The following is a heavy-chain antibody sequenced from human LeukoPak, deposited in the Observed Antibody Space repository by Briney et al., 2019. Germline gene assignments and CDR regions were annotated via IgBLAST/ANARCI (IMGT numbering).Heavy chain of an antibody. CDR3: ARDSLYYYETSGYYVTFDY. CDR1: GYSFTGHY. Sequence: GASVKVSCKASGYSFTGHYMHWVRQAPGQGLEWMGWINPNSGGTNYAQKFQGRVTMTRDTSISTAYMELRNLRSDDTAVYYCARDSLYYYETSGYYVTFDYWGQGTLVTVSS. J-gene: IGHJ4*02. CDR2: INPNSGGT. V-gene: IGHV1-2*02. D-gene: IGHD3-22*01.